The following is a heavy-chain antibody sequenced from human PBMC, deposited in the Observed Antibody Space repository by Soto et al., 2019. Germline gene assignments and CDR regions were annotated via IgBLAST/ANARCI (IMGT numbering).Heavy chain of an antibody. V-gene: IGHV1-18*01. CDR3: ARDSPPVDY. Sequence: QVQLVQSGAEVKKPGASVKVSCKASGYTFSNYGISWVRQAPGQGLEWMGWISAYNGNTKYAQKLQGRVTITTDTSTSTGYMALMILRSDDTAVYYCARDSPPVDYWGQGTLVTVSS. J-gene: IGHJ4*02. CDR1: GYTFSNYG. CDR2: ISAYNGNT.